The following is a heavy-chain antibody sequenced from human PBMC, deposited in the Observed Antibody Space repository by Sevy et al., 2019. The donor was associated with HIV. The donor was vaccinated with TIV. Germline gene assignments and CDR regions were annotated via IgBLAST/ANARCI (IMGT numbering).Heavy chain of an antibody. CDR3: ARDIYPSYSGSGIRAFNV. J-gene: IGHJ3*01. Sequence: GGSLRLSCAASGFTLSSYAITWVRQAPGKGLEWVSTISGSAGTTYYADSVKGRFTISRVNSKNTVSLQINSPRAEDTALYFCARDIYPSYSGSGIRAFNVWGQGSMVTVSS. CDR2: ISGSAGTT. CDR1: GFTLSSYA. D-gene: IGHD3-10*01. V-gene: IGHV3-23*01.